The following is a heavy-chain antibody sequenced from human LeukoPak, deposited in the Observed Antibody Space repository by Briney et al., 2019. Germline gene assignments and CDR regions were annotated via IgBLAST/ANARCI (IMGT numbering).Heavy chain of an antibody. CDR3: AKAAYDSSGSWYYFDY. J-gene: IGHJ4*02. CDR1: GFNFRGYG. CDR2: IHYDGRNQ. V-gene: IGHV3-30*02. Sequence: GGSLRLSCAGSGFNFRGYGMHGVRQAPGKGLEWVTFIHYDGRNQYYADSVKGRFTISRDNSKNTLYLQMNSLRPEDTAVYYCAKAAYDSSGSWYYFDYWGQGTLVTVSS. D-gene: IGHD3-22*01.